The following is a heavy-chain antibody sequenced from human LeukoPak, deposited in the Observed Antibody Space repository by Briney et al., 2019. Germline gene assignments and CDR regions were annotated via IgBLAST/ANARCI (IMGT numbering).Heavy chain of an antibody. CDR1: GGTFSRYA. Sequence: GASVKVSCKASGGTFSRYAISWVRQAPGQGLEWMGGIIPIFGTANYAQKFQGRVTITTDESTSTAYMELSSLRSEDTAVYYCASGPRTSGDYYASSGYLPIWGQGTMVTVSS. D-gene: IGHD3-22*01. CDR3: ASGPRTSGDYYASSGYLPI. V-gene: IGHV1-69*05. CDR2: IIPIFGTA. J-gene: IGHJ3*02.